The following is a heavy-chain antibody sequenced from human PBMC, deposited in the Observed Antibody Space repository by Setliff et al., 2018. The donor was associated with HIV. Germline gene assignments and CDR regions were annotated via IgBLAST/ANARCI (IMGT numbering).Heavy chain of an antibody. D-gene: IGHD6-19*01. J-gene: IGHJ4*02. CDR3: VRGPQWLVQKGRVYYFDY. CDR1: GGSISSYY. V-gene: IGHV4-59*08. Sequence: PSETLSLTCTVSGGSISSYYWSWIRQPPGKGLEWIGYIYYSGSTNYNPSLQRRVTISVDTSKNQVSLKLNSMTAADTAVYFCVRGPQWLVQKGRVYYFDYWGQGTLVTVSS. CDR2: IYYSGST.